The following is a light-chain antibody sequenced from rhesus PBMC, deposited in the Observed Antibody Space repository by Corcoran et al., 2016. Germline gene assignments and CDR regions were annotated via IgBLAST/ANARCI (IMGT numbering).Light chain of an antibody. V-gene: IGKV2-65*01. CDR1: QSLVHSNGNTS. J-gene: IGKJ2*01. Sequence: DVVMTQSPLSLPITPGQPASISCRSSQSLVHSNGNTSLRWYQQKPGHPTRRLIYQVSNRDSGVPARFSGSGAGKDFKLKSRRVEAEDVGVYYCGQGTNVPYSFGQGTKVEIK. CDR3: GQGTNVPYS. CDR2: QVS.